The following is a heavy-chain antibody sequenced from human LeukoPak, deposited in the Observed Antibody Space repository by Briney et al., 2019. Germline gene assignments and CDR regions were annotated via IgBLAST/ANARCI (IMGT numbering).Heavy chain of an antibody. J-gene: IGHJ6*03. Sequence: PGGSLRLSCSASGFTFSSYGMHWVRQAPGKGLEWVAFIRYDGSNKYYADSVKGRFTISRDNSKNTLYLQMNSLRAEDTAVYYCAKDGVTIFGVVIIGYYYYYYMDVWGKGTTVTVSS. D-gene: IGHD3-3*01. CDR1: GFTFSSYG. V-gene: IGHV3-30*02. CDR2: IRYDGSNK. CDR3: AKDGVTIFGVVIIGYYYYYYMDV.